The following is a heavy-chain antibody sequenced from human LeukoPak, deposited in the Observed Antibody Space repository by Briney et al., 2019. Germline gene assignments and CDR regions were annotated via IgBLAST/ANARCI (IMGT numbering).Heavy chain of an antibody. J-gene: IGHJ4*02. CDR1: GYTLSELS. CDR3: AREIRPWDWALKDY. V-gene: IGHV1-24*01. D-gene: IGHD3/OR15-3a*01. CDR2: FDPEDGET. Sequence: ASVRVSCKVSGYTLSELSMHWVRQAPGKGLEWMGGFDPEDGETIYAQKFQGRVTMAEDTSTDTAYMELSSLRSEDTAVYYCAREIRPWDWALKDYWGQGTLVTVSS.